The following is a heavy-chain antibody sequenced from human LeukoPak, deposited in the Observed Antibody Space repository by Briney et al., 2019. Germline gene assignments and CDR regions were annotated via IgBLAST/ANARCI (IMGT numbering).Heavy chain of an antibody. CDR2: ISGSGGST. CDR1: GFTFSSYA. J-gene: IGHJ4*02. CDR3: AKLGEDIVVVPAAYFDY. D-gene: IGHD2-2*01. V-gene: IGHV3-23*01. Sequence: PGGSLRLSCAASGFTFSSYAMSWVRQAPGKGLEWVSAISGSGGSTYYADSVKGRFTISRDNSKNTLYLQMNSLRAEDTAVYYCAKLGEDIVVVPAAYFDYWGQGTLVTVSS.